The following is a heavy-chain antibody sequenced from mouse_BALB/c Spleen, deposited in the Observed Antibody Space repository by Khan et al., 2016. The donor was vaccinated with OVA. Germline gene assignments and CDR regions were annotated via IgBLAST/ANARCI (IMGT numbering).Heavy chain of an antibody. CDR3: ARDGSRYNYAMNN. V-gene: IGHV3-2*02. J-gene: IGHJ4*01. Sequence: EVQLQESGPGLVKPSQSLSLTCTVTGYSITSDYAWNWIRQFPGNKLEWMGYISYSGSTNYNPALKSRISITRDTSKNQFFLQLNSVTTEDTATSYYARDGSRYNYAMNNWGQGTSVTVSS. CDR1: GYSITSDYA. D-gene: IGHD2-3*01. CDR2: ISYSGST.